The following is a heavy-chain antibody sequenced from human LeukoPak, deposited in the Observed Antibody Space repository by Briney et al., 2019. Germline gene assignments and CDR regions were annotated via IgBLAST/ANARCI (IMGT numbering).Heavy chain of an antibody. CDR1: GFTFSSSW. CDR3: AKLLGDVTTFDY. Sequence: GGSLRLSCAASGFTFSSSWVTWVRQAPGKGLERVASINQGGSVKHYMDSVKGRFTISRNNSNNLLFLQMYSLRAEDTAVYYCAKLLGDVTTFDYWGQGTLVTVSS. CDR2: INQGGSVK. J-gene: IGHJ4*02. D-gene: IGHD3-16*01. V-gene: IGHV3-7*01.